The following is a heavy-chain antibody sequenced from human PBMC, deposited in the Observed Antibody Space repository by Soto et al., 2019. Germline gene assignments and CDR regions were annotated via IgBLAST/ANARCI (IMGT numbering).Heavy chain of an antibody. V-gene: IGHV4-38-2*02. CDR2: IFHSGST. Sequence: SETLSLTCAVSGYSISSGYYWGWIRQPPGKGLEWIGSIFHSGSTYYNPSLKSRVTISVDTSQNHFSLKLSSVTVADTAVYYCAREDYYDGSGYYYYFDYWGHGTLVTVSS. J-gene: IGHJ4*01. CDR3: AREDYYDGSGYYYYFDY. D-gene: IGHD3-22*01. CDR1: GYSISSGYY.